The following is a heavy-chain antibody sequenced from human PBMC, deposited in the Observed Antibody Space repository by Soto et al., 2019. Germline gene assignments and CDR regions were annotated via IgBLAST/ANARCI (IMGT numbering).Heavy chain of an antibody. V-gene: IGHV1-18*01. CDR1: GYTFTSYG. Sequence: ASVKVSCKASGYTFTSYGISWVRQAPGQGLEWMGWISAYNGNTNYAQKLQGRVTMTTDTSTSTAYMELRSLRSDDTAVYYCARDLITMVRGVIAYRAQRTPVTVSS. CDR3: ARDLITMVRGVIAY. D-gene: IGHD3-10*01. J-gene: IGHJ4*02. CDR2: ISAYNGNT.